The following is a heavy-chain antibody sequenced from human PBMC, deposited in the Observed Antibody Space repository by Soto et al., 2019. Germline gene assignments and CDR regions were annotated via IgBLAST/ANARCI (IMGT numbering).Heavy chain of an antibody. CDR1: GFTFSSYG. Sequence: QVQLVESGGGVVQPGRSLRLSCAASGFTFSSYGMHWVRQAPGKGLEWVAVIWYDGSNKYYADSVKGRFTISRDNSKNTLYLQMNSLRGGDTAVYYCTSGGDYFDYWGQGTLVTVSS. CDR2: IWYDGSNK. V-gene: IGHV3-33*01. CDR3: TSGGDYFDY. J-gene: IGHJ4*02. D-gene: IGHD1-26*01.